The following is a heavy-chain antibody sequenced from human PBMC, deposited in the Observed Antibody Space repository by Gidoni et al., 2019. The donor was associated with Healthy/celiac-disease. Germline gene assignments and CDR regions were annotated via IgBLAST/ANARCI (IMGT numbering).Heavy chain of an antibody. D-gene: IGHD3-3*01. J-gene: IGHJ5*02. Sequence: EVQLFESGGGLVQPGGSLRLSCSASGFPFSRDAMSWVRQAPGKGREWFSAISGSGGSTYYADSVKGRFTISRDNSKNTLYLQMNSLRAEDTAVYYCAKDTVWSGPLDWFDPWGQGTLVTVSS. V-gene: IGHV3-23*01. CDR1: GFPFSRDA. CDR2: ISGSGGST. CDR3: AKDTVWSGPLDWFDP.